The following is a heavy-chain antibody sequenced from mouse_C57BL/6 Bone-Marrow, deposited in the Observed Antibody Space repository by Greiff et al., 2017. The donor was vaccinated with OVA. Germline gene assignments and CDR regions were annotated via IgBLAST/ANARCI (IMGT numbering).Heavy chain of an antibody. CDR3: ARNYYGSPDWYFDV. CDR1: GFTFSSYA. D-gene: IGHD1-1*01. CDR2: ISDGGSYT. J-gene: IGHJ1*03. Sequence: EVMLVESGGGLVKPGGSLKLSCAASGFTFSSYAMSWVRQTPEKRLEWVATISDGGSYTYYPANVKGRFTISRDNAKNNLYLQMRHLKSEDTAMYYCARNYYGSPDWYFDVWGTGTTVTVSS. V-gene: IGHV5-4*03.